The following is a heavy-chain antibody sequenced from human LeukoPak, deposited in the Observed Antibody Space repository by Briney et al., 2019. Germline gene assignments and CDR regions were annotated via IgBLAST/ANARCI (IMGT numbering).Heavy chain of an antibody. CDR2: INHSGST. CDR1: GGSFSGYY. D-gene: IGHD3-22*01. Sequence: SETLSLTCAVYGGSFSGYYWSWIRQPPGKGLEWIGEINHSGSTNYNPSLKSRVAISVDTSKNQFSLKLSSVTAADTAVYYCARDTVVNIDYWGQGTLVTVSS. J-gene: IGHJ4*02. V-gene: IGHV4-34*01. CDR3: ARDTVVNIDY.